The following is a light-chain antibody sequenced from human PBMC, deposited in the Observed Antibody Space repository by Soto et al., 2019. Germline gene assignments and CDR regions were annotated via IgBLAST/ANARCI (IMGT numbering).Light chain of an antibody. Sequence: DIQMTQSPASVSASVGDRVTIACRASQDISSWLGWYQQKSGKAPKLLIYAASRLQSGVPSRFSGSGSGTDFTLTISSLQPEDFATYYCQQANSVPWTFGQGTKVEIK. CDR1: QDISSW. CDR3: QQANSVPWT. V-gene: IGKV1-12*01. CDR2: AAS. J-gene: IGKJ1*01.